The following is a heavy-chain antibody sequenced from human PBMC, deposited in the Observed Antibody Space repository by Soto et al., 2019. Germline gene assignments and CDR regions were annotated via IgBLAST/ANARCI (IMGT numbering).Heavy chain of an antibody. CDR2: IKSKTDGGTT. J-gene: IGHJ4*02. V-gene: IGHV3-15*01. CDR1: GFTFSNAW. CDR3: TTVLTFGGVIVHDY. Sequence: EVQLVESGGGLVKPGGSLRLSCAASGFTFSNAWMSWVRQAPGKGLEWVGRIKSKTDGGTTDYAAPVKGRFTISSDDSKNTLYLQMNSLKTEDTAVYYCTTVLTFGGVIVHDYWGQGTLVTVSS. D-gene: IGHD3-16*02.